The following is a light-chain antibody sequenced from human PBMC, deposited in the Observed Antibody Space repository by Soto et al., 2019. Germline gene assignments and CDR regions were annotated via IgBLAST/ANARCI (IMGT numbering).Light chain of an antibody. CDR2: DVS. Sequence: LTQPASVSGSPGQSITISCTGTSSDVGGYNYVSWYQQHPGKAPKLMIYDVSDRPSGVSNRFSAPKSGNTASLTISGLQAEDEADYYCCSYTSSSTPWVFGTGTKVTVL. J-gene: IGLJ1*01. CDR3: CSYTSSSTPWV. CDR1: SSDVGGYNY. V-gene: IGLV2-14*03.